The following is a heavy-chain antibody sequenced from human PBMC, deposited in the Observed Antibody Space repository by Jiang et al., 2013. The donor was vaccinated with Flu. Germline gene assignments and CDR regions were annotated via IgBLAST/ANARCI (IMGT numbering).Heavy chain of an antibody. Sequence: QLLESGGGVVQPGRSLRLSCAASGFTFSSYGMHWVRQAPGKGLEWVAVISYDGSNKYYADSVKGRFTISRDNSKNTLYLQMNSLRAEGTAVYYCAKDRSTYGDPLERDAFDIWGQGTMVTVSS. CDR2: ISYDGSNK. V-gene: IGHV3-30*18. D-gene: IGHD4-17*01. J-gene: IGHJ3*02. CDR1: GFTFSSYG. CDR3: AKDRSTYGDPLERDAFDI.